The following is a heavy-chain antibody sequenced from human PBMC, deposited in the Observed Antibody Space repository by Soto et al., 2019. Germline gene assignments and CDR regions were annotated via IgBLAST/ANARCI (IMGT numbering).Heavy chain of an antibody. V-gene: IGHV3-11*06. D-gene: IGHD3-10*01. CDR1: GFTFSDYY. CDR3: ARAMVRGAQSFDY. Sequence: QVQLVESGGGLVKPGGSLRLSCAASGFTFSDYYMSWIRQAPGKGLEWVSYISSSSSYTNYADSVKGRFTISRDNAKNSLYLQMNSLRAEDTAVYYCARAMVRGAQSFDYWGQGTLVTVSS. J-gene: IGHJ4*02. CDR2: ISSSSSYT.